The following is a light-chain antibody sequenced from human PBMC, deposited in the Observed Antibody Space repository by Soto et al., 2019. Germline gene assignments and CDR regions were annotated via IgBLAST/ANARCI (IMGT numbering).Light chain of an antibody. V-gene: IGLV1-44*01. CDR1: YSNVGSNV. J-gene: IGLJ3*02. Sequence: SLLPQPPSASGTPGQRVTISCSGTYSNVGSNVVNWYQQVPGAAPKLVIYSNDRRPSGVPDRFFGSKSGASASLAISGLQTEDEADYYCAAWDDSLIALLFGGGTK. CDR2: SND. CDR3: AAWDDSLIALL.